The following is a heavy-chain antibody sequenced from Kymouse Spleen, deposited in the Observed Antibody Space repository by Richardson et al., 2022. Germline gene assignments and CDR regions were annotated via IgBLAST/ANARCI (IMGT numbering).Heavy chain of an antibody. Sequence: QVQLVESGGGVVQPGRSLRLSCAASGFTFSSYGMHWVRQAPGKGLEWVAVIWYDGSNKYYADSVKGRFTISRDNSKNTLYLQMNSLRAEDTAVYYCARENDILTGYYFDYWGQGTLVTVSS. V-gene: IGHV3-33*01. CDR3: ARENDILTGYYFDY. CDR2: IWYDGSNK. J-gene: IGHJ4*02. CDR1: GFTFSSYG. D-gene: IGHD3-9*01.